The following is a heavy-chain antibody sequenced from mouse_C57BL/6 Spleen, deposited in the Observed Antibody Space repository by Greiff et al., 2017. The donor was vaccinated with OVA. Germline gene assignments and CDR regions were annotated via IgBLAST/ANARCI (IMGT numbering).Heavy chain of an antibody. V-gene: IGHV5-17*01. Sequence: EVTLVESGGGLVKPGGSLKLSCAASGFTFSDYGMHWVRQAPEKGLEWVAYISSGSSTIYYADTVKGRFTISRANAKNTLFLQMTSLRSEDRAMYYCAREGTYSRGYAMDYWGQGTSVTVSS. J-gene: IGHJ4*01. D-gene: IGHD1-1*01. CDR3: AREGTYSRGYAMDY. CDR2: ISSGSSTI. CDR1: GFTFSDYG.